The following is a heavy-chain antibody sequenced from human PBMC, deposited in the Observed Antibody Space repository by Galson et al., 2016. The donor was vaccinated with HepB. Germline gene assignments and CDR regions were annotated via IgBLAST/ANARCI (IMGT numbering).Heavy chain of an antibody. Sequence: SLRLSCAASGFTFSDYWMHWVRQAPGKGLVWVSRINSDGSSTGYADSVKGRFTISRDNAKNTVYLQMNSLRVEDTAVYYCAGYNYYAMDVWGQGTTVTVSS. V-gene: IGHV3-74*01. CDR2: INSDGSST. CDR1: GFTFSDYW. CDR3: AGYNYYAMDV. J-gene: IGHJ6*02.